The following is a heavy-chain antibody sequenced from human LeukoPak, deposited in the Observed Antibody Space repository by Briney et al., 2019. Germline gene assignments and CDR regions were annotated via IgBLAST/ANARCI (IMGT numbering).Heavy chain of an antibody. CDR3: ATYRQVLLPFES. Sequence: GGSLRLSCAASGFTFTSYSSTWVRQAPGKGLEWVSSISSDSTYIYYADSVRGRFTISRDNAKNSLYLQMNSLRAEDTAVYYCATYRQVLLPFESWGQGTLVTVSS. V-gene: IGHV3-21*04. CDR1: GFTFTSYS. J-gene: IGHJ4*02. D-gene: IGHD2-8*02. CDR2: ISSDSTYI.